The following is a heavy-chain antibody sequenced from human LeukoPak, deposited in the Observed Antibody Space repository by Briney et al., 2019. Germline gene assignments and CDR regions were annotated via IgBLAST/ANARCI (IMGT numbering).Heavy chain of an antibody. CDR3: ASPPDSGYCSGGSCPYYYYYYGMDV. D-gene: IGHD2-15*01. Sequence: GGSLRLSCAASGFSFSTYWMTWVRQAPGKGLEWVANINQDGSEKYYVDSVKGRFSISRDNSKNTLYLQMNSLRAEDTAVYYSASPPDSGYCSGGSCPYYYYYYGMDVWGQGTTVTVSS. CDR2: INQDGSEK. V-gene: IGHV3-7*03. CDR1: GFSFSTYW. J-gene: IGHJ6*02.